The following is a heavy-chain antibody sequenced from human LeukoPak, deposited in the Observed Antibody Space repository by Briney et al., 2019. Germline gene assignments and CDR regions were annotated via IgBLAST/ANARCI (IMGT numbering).Heavy chain of an antibody. V-gene: IGHV3-30*18. CDR3: AKHSDSSGHYYH. CDR1: GFTFSSYG. Sequence: GGSLRLSCAASGFTFSSYGMHWVRQAPGKGLEWVAVISYDGSNKYYADSVKGRFTISRDNSKNTLYLQMNSLRAEDTAVYYCAKHSDSSGHYYHWGQGTLVSVSS. CDR2: ISYDGSNK. J-gene: IGHJ5*02. D-gene: IGHD3-22*01.